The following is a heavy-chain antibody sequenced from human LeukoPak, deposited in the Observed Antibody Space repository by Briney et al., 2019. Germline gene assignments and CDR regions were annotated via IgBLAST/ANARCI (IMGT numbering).Heavy chain of an antibody. D-gene: IGHD3-10*01. CDR2: ISHSGST. Sequence: PSETLSLTCAVYGGSFSGYYWRWIRQPPGKGLEWIEDISHSGSTNYNPSLKSRVTISVDTSKNQFSLKLSSVTAADTAVYYRARDRGVYGSGSYSPRDYYYYYYGMDVWGQGTTVTVSS. J-gene: IGHJ6*02. CDR3: ARDRGVYGSGSYSPRDYYYYYYGMDV. CDR1: GGSFSGYY. V-gene: IGHV4-34*01.